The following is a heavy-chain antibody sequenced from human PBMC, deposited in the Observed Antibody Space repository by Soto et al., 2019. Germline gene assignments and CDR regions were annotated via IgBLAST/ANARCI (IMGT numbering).Heavy chain of an antibody. CDR2: INQDGSEK. Sequence: GGSLRLSCAPSGFTFSTYWLDWVRQTPGKGLEWVANINQDGSEKNYVDSVKGRFTISRDNAKNSLFLQMSSLTAEDSGLYYCTRQLDIWGQEALDKVSS. J-gene: IGHJ4*02. D-gene: IGHD2-2*01. CDR3: TRQLDI. V-gene: IGHV3-7*01. CDR1: GFTFSTYW.